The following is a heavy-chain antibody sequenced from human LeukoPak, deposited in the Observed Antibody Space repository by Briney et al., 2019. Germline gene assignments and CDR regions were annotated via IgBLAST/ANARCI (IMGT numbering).Heavy chain of an antibody. CDR3: ARDHSGWYRDAFDI. V-gene: IGHV1-69*06. Sequence: ASVKVSCKASGGTFSSYAISWVRQAPGQGLEWMGGIIPIFGTANYAQKFQGRVTITADKSTSTAYMELSSLRSEDTAVYYCARDHSGWYRDAFDIWGQGTMVTVSS. CDR2: IIPIFGTA. CDR1: GGTFSSYA. J-gene: IGHJ3*02. D-gene: IGHD6-19*01.